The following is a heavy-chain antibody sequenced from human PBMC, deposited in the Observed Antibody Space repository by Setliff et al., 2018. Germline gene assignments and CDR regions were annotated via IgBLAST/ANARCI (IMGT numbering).Heavy chain of an antibody. J-gene: IGHJ4*02. Sequence: SVKVSCKASGGNFNNYAINWVRQAPGQGLEWVGRIIPLFGTTNFAQEFQGRVTLTADESTETTYMDLGSLTSGDTAIYYCARLVRYCSTRTCQRASGDEYLGQGTLVTVSS. V-gene: IGHV1-69*13. D-gene: IGHD2-8*01. CDR1: GGNFNNYA. CDR2: IIPLFGTT. CDR3: ARLVRYCSTRTCQRASGDEY.